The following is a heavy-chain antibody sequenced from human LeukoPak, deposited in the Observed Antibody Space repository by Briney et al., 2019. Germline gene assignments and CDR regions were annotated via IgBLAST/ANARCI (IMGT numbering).Heavy chain of an antibody. CDR1: GGSISSGGYY. V-gene: IGHV4-30-2*01. CDR2: IYHSGST. J-gene: IGHJ4*02. Sequence: SETLSLTCTVSGGSISSGGYYWSWIRQPPGKGLEWIGYIYHSGSTYYNPSLKSRVTISVDRSKNQFSLKLSSVTAADTAVYYCARGGWLQFHFWGQGTLVTVSS. CDR3: ARGGWLQFHF. D-gene: IGHD5-24*01.